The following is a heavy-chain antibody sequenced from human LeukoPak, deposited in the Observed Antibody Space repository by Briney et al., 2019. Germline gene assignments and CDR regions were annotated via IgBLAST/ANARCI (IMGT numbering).Heavy chain of an antibody. Sequence: GASVKVSCKASGYTFPSYGISWVRQAPGQGLEWMGWISANNGYTNYAQKLQGRVTMTTDTSTTTAYMELMSLTSDDTAVYYCARDEHYYGSGTYYRRASTFDIWGQGTMVTVSS. CDR1: GYTFPSYG. V-gene: IGHV1-18*04. J-gene: IGHJ3*02. CDR2: ISANNGYT. CDR3: ARDEHYYGSGTYYRRASTFDI. D-gene: IGHD3-10*01.